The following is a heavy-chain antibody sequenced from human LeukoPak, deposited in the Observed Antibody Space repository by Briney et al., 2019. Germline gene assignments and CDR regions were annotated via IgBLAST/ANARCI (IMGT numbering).Heavy chain of an antibody. CDR1: GYTFTSYA. V-gene: IGHV1-3*01. Sequence: GASVKVSCKASGYTFTSYAMHWVRQAPGQRLEWMGWINAGNGNTKCSQKFQGRVTITRDTSASTAYMELSSLRSEDTAVYYCARDRVLFDYWGQGTLVTVSS. J-gene: IGHJ4*02. CDR3: ARDRVLFDY. D-gene: IGHD3-10*02. CDR2: INAGNGNT.